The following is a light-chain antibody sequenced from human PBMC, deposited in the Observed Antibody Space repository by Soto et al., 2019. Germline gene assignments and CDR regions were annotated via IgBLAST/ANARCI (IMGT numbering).Light chain of an antibody. Sequence: EIVLTQSPATLSLSPGERATLSCRASQSVSSYLAWYQQKPGQAPRLLIYHASNRATGIPARFSGSGSGTDFTLTISSLETEDFAVYYCQQRYNWGLTFGGGTKVEIK. V-gene: IGKV3-11*01. CDR3: QQRYNWGLT. CDR1: QSVSSY. J-gene: IGKJ4*01. CDR2: HAS.